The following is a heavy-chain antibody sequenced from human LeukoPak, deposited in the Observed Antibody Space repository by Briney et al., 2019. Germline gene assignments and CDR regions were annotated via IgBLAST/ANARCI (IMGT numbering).Heavy chain of an antibody. Sequence: GGSLRLSCAASGFTFSSYEMNWVRQAPGKGLEWVSYISSSGSTIYYADSVKGRFTISRDNAKNSLYLQMSSLRAEDTAVYYCARDTGSSWSLWRYYWYFDLWGRGTLVTVSS. CDR1: GFTFSSYE. V-gene: IGHV3-48*03. D-gene: IGHD6-13*01. CDR3: ARDTGSSWSLWRYYWYFDL. CDR2: ISSSGSTI. J-gene: IGHJ2*01.